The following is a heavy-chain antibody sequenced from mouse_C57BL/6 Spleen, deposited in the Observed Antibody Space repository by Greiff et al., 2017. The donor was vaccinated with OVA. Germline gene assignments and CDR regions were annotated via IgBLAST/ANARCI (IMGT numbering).Heavy chain of an antibody. J-gene: IGHJ1*03. V-gene: IGHV1-26*01. CDR1: GYTFTDYY. CDR2: INPNNGGT. Sequence: EVQLQQSGPELVKPGASVKISCKASGYTFTDYYMNWVKQSHGKSLEWIGDINPNNGGTSYNQKFKGKATLTVDKSSSTAYMELRSLTSEDSAVYYFARIHYGSSYGYFDVWGTGTTVTVSS. CDR3: ARIHYGSSYGYFDV. D-gene: IGHD1-1*01.